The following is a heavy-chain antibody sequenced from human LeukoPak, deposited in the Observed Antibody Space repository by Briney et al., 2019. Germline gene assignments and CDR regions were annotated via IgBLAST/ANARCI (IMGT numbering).Heavy chain of an antibody. V-gene: IGHV4-38-2*01. CDR1: GYSISSGYY. D-gene: IGHD3-3*01. J-gene: IGHJ4*02. CDR3: ARLTYYDFWSGYPYFDY. CDR2: IYHSGST. Sequence: PSETLSLTCAVSGYSISSGYYWGWIRQPPGKGLEWIGSIYHSGSTYYNPSLKSRVTISVDTSKNQFSLKLSSVTAADTAVYCCARLTYYDFWSGYPYFDYWGQGTLVTVSS.